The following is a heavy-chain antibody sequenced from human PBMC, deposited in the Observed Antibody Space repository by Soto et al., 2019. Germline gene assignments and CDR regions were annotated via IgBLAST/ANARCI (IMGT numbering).Heavy chain of an antibody. D-gene: IGHD6-19*01. Sequence: QVQLQESGPGRVKPSETLSLTCTVSGGSISGGSSRNYYWSWIRQPPGKGLAWIGYIYYSGNTNYNPSLNSRVTISVDTSKNQFSLRLSSVTAPDTAVYYSARTSSDSSGWYRNNWFDPWGQGTLVTVSS. V-gene: IGHV4-61*01. CDR1: GGSISGGSSRNYY. J-gene: IGHJ5*02. CDR2: IYYSGNT. CDR3: ARTSSDSSGWYRNNWFDP.